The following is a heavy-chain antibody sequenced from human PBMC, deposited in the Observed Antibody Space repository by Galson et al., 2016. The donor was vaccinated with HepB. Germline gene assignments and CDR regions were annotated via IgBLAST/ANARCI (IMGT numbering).Heavy chain of an antibody. CDR1: GFTFSNYA. CDR2: ISFDGRNE. Sequence: SLRLSCAASGFTFSNYAMHWVRQAPGKGLEWVAVISFDGRNEYHEDYVKGRFTIYRDNFMNTMYLQMNSLRAEDTAVFCCARGEWKLPPPFAFDIWGQGTMVTVSS. V-gene: IGHV3-30*04. J-gene: IGHJ3*02. D-gene: IGHD3-3*01. CDR3: ARGEWKLPPPFAFDI.